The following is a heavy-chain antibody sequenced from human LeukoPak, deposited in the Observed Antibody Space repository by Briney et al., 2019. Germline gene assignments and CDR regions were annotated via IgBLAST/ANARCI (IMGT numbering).Heavy chain of an antibody. D-gene: IGHD5-12*01. CDR1: GGSMSPYH. V-gene: IGHV4-59*01. J-gene: IGHJ6*02. Sequence: SSETLSLTCTVSGGSMSPYHWGWIRQPAGKGLAWTGYIYYSGSTNYNPSLKSRVTISVDTSKNQFSLKLSSVTAADTAVYYCARDRVASYGMDVWGQGTTVTVSS. CDR3: ARDRVASYGMDV. CDR2: IYYSGST.